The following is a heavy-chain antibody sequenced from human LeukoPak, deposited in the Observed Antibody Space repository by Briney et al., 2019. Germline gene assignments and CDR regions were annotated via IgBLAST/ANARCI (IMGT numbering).Heavy chain of an antibody. CDR2: ISSNGGST. CDR3: ARAKAYFFDY. CDR1: GFTFSNYA. Sequence: GGSLRLSCAASGFTFSNYAMHWVRQAPGKGLQYVSYISSNGGSTYYADSVKGRFTISRDNSKNTLYLQMGSLRAEDMAVYYCARAKAYFFDYWGQGTLVTVSS. V-gene: IGHV3-64*02. J-gene: IGHJ4*02.